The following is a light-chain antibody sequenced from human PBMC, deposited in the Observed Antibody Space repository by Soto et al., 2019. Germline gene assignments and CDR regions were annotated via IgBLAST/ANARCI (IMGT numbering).Light chain of an antibody. Sequence: EIVLTPSPATLSFPPGERATLSCRASQSVGSYLGWYQQKPGQAPRLLIYDASNRATGIPARFSGSGSATNFTLTISSLQPDDFATYYCQHYNSYSEAFGQGTKVDIK. CDR3: QHYNSYSEA. CDR1: QSVGSY. CDR2: DAS. J-gene: IGKJ1*01. V-gene: IGKV3-11*01.